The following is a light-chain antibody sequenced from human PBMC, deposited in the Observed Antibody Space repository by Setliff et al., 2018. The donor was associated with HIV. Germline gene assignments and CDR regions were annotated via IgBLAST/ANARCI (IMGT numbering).Light chain of an antibody. CDR2: GVS. CDR3: SSYAGSSYV. V-gene: IGLV2-8*01. CDR1: SSDVGGYNY. Sequence: ALAQSPSASGSPGQSVTISCTGTSSDVGGYNYVSWHQQHPGKAPKVIIYGVSKRPSGVPDRFSGSKSGNTASLTVSGLQAEDEADYYCSSYAGSSYVFGSGTK. J-gene: IGLJ1*01.